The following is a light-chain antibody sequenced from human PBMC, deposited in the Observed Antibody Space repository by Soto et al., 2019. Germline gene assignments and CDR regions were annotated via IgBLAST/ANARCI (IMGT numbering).Light chain of an antibody. CDR1: SSDVGYYDY. J-gene: IGLJ1*01. CDR2: EVT. CDR3: SSYTGSSTDV. V-gene: IGLV2-14*01. Sequence: QSALTQPASVSGSLGQSITISCTGTSSDVGYYDYVSWYQQHPGKAPKLMIYEVTNRPSGVSNRFSGSKSGNTASLTISGLQAEDEADYYCSSYTGSSTDVFGTGTKVTVL.